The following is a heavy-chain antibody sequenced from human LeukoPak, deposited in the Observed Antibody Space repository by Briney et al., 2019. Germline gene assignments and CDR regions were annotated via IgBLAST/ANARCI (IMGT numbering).Heavy chain of an antibody. CDR2: IYYSGST. CDR3: ARAVTTMVRGVIDAFDI. J-gene: IGHJ3*02. V-gene: IGHV4-61*05. D-gene: IGHD3-10*01. Sequence: SETLSLTCTVSGGSISSSSYYWGWIRQPPGKGLEWIGYIYYSGSTNYNPSLKSRVTISVDTSKNQFSLKLSSVTAADTAVYYCARAVTTMVRGVIDAFDIWGQGTMVTVSS. CDR1: GGSISSSSYY.